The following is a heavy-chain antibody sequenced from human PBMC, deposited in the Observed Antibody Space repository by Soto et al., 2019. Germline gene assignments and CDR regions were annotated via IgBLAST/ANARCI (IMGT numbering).Heavy chain of an antibody. CDR1: GGSFSGYY. Sequence: SETLSLTCAVYGGSFSGYYWSWIRQPPGKGLEWIGEINHSGSTNYNPSLKSRVTISVDTSKNQFSLKLSSGTAADTAVYYCARDMVTAILNWFDPWGQGTLVTVSS. CDR3: ARDMVTAILNWFDP. J-gene: IGHJ5*02. CDR2: INHSGST. D-gene: IGHD2-21*02. V-gene: IGHV4-34*01.